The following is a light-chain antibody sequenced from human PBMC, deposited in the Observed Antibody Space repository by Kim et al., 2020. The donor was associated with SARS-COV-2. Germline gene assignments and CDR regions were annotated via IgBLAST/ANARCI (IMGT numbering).Light chain of an antibody. J-gene: IGLJ2*01. CDR1: AVAYKD. V-gene: IGLV3-10*01. Sequence: PGQTARTTCTGNAVAYKDAYWYQQKSGQAPLLVIYKGNKRPSGIPERFSGSSSGTMATLTISGAQVEDEADYYCYSTDSSGSHRVFGGGTQLTVL. CDR2: KGN. CDR3: YSTDSSGSHRV.